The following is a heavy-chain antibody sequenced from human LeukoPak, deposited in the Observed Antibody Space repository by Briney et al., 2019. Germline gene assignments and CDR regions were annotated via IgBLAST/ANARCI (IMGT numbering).Heavy chain of an antibody. D-gene: IGHD3-10*01. Sequence: PGGSLRLSCASCGFTFINAWMSWVRQAPWKGLEWVGRIKSKTDGGTTDYAAHVKGRFTISRDDSKNTLYLQMNSLKTEDTAVYYCTTGITMVRGVIHMIDYWGQGTLVTVSS. V-gene: IGHV3-15*01. CDR3: TTGITMVRGVIHMIDY. CDR1: GFTFINAW. J-gene: IGHJ4*02. CDR2: IKSKTDGGTT.